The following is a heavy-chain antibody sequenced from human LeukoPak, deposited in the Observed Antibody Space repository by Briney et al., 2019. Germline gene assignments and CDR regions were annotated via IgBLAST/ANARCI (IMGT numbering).Heavy chain of an antibody. V-gene: IGHV4-39*01. CDR2: IYYSGST. J-gene: IGHJ3*02. CDR1: GGSISSSSYY. Sequence: SETLSLTXTVSGGSISSSSYYWGWIRQPPGKGLEWIGSIYYSGSTYYNPSLKSRVTISVDTSKNQFSLKLSSVTAADTAVYYCARHRSDGYDDDAFDIWGQGTMVTVSS. D-gene: IGHD5-12*01. CDR3: ARHRSDGYDDDAFDI.